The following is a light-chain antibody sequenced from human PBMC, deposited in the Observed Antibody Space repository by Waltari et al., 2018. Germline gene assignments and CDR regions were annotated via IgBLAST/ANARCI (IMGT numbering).Light chain of an antibody. CDR1: QSVGRA. CDR2: DAS. CDR3: QMYVRLPVT. Sequence: EIVLTQSPGTLALSPGERATLSCRASQSVGRALAWYQQNPGQAPRLLIYDASSRATGIPDRFSGSGSGTDFSLTISRVEPEDFAVYYCQMYVRLPVTFGQGTKVEVK. J-gene: IGKJ1*01. V-gene: IGKV3-20*01.